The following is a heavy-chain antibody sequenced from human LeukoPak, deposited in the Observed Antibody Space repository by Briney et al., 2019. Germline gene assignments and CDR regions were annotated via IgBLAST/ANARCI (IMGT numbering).Heavy chain of an antibody. CDR3: ISGRVQTTVDVIDI. Sequence: GGSLRLSRAAAGFSVEITGTDSARQAPGKGLEWLSVISHDGSDKNNADSVQGRFIISRDNSKNTVYLQLNSLRTDERDLSLGISGRVQTTVDVIDIWGFGTMVIVSS. CDR1: GFSVEITG. V-gene: IGHV3-30*19. J-gene: IGHJ3*02. D-gene: IGHD1-20*01. CDR2: ISHDGSDK.